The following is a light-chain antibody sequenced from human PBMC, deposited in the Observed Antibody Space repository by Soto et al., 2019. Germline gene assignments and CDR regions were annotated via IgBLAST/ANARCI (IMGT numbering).Light chain of an antibody. CDR3: QSQDSSLSGSTVV. J-gene: IGLJ2*01. V-gene: IGLV1-40*01. CDR1: SSNIGAGYD. CDR2: GNS. Sequence: QSVLTQPPSVSGAPGQRVIISCTGSSSNIGAGYDVHWHQQLPGTAPKLLIYGNSNRPSGVPDRFSGSKSGATASLAIKGLQAEDEGNYYCQSQDSSLSGSTVVFGGGTKLTVL.